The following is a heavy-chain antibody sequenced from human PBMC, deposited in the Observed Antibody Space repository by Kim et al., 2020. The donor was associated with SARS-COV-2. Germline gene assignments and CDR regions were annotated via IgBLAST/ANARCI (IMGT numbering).Heavy chain of an antibody. Sequence: SETLSLTCTVSGGSISSSSYYWGWIRQPPGKGLEWIGSIYYSGSTYYNPSLKSRVTISVDTSKNQFSLKLSSVTAADTAVYYCARTITGWDYYYYYMDVWGKGTTVTVSS. CDR2: IYYSGST. CDR3: ARTITGWDYYYYYMDV. J-gene: IGHJ6*03. D-gene: IGHD1-20*01. V-gene: IGHV4-39*01. CDR1: GGSISSSSYY.